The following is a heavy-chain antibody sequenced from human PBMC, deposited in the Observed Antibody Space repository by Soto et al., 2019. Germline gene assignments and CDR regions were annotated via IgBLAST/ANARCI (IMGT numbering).Heavy chain of an antibody. D-gene: IGHD4-17*01. Sequence: ASVKVSCKASGYSFTDYKLHWVRQAPGQGLEWMGWADPRGGGSNSAQIFQGSVTMTWDTSITTAYLHLTRLRTNDTATYFCATWVDYGDFEGFDFWGQGTLVTVSS. CDR3: ATWVDYGDFEGFDF. CDR2: ADPRGGGS. J-gene: IGHJ4*02. CDR1: GYSFTDYK. V-gene: IGHV1-2*04.